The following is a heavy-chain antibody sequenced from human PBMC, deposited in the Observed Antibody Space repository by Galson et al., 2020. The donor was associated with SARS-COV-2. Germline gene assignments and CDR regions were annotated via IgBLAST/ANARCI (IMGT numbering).Heavy chain of an antibody. CDR2: IHPDSGAS. D-gene: IGHD4-17*01. V-gene: IGHV1-2*02. Sequence: GESLKISCKTSGYTFTLYYIHWVRQAPGQGPEWLGCIHPDSGASNYAERFQDRVTMTRDTSIGTAYMELNRLKSDDTAVYYCVRHLDYGSASDYWGQGTLVTV. CDR3: VRHLDYGSASDY. CDR1: GYTFTLYY. J-gene: IGHJ4*02.